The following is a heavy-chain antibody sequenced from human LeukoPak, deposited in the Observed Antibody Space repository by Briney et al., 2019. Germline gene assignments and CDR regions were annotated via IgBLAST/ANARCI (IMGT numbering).Heavy chain of an antibody. CDR1: GFTFSIYN. CDR3: ARETNYYDSRGYSDY. J-gene: IGHJ4*02. Sequence: GGSLRLSCAASGFTFSIYNMNWVRQAPGKGLEWVSSISSSSTFIYYADSLKGRFTISRDNAKNSLYLQMNSLRADDTAVYYCARETNYYDSRGYSDYWGQGTVVTVSS. D-gene: IGHD3-22*01. V-gene: IGHV3-21*01. CDR2: ISSSSTFI.